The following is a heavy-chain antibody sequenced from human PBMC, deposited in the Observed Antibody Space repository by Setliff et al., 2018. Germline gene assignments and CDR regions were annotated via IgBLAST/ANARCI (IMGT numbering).Heavy chain of an antibody. CDR1: GYTFTSYG. D-gene: IGHD3-16*01. Sequence: ASVKVSCKASGYTFTSYGISWVRQAPGQGLEWMGWISAYNGNTNYAQKFQGRVTITSDTSISTAYMELGRLRSDDTAVYFCARDGGGDSDAFDIWGQGTMVTVSS. CDR3: ARDGGGDSDAFDI. V-gene: IGHV1-18*01. CDR2: ISAYNGNT. J-gene: IGHJ3*02.